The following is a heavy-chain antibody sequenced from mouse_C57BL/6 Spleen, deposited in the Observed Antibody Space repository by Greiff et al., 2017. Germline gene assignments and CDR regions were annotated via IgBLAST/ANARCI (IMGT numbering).Heavy chain of an antibody. D-gene: IGHD1-1*01. V-gene: IGHV1-72*01. CDR3: ARSLYYDGSSYGYFGV. J-gene: IGHJ1*03. CDR2: IDPNSGGT. CDR1: GYTFTSYW. Sequence: QVHVKQPGAELVKPGASVKLSCKASGYTFTSYWMHWVKQRPGRGLEWIGRIDPNSGGTKYNEKVKSKATLTVDKPASTAYMQLSSLTSEYSAFYYCARSLYYDGSSYGYFGVWGTGTTVTVSS.